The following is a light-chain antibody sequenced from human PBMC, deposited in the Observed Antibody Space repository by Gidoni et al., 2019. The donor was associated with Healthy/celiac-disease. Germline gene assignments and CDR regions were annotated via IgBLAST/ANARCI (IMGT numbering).Light chain of an antibody. CDR1: QSVSSSY. J-gene: IGKJ3*01. Sequence: VFTPSPGTLSLSPGERATLSCRASQSVSSSYLAWYQQKPGQAPRLLIYGASSRATGIPDRFSGSGSGTDFTLTISRLEPEDFAVYYCQQYGSSPFTFGPGTKVDIK. V-gene: IGKV3-20*01. CDR3: QQYGSSPFT. CDR2: GAS.